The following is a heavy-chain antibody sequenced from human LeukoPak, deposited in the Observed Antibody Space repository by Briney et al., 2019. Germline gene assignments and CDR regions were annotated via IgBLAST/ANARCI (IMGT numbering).Heavy chain of an antibody. CDR3: ARVTEYYFDY. CDR2: IYQTGST. Sequence: SDTLSLTCAVSGGPLKSHYWSWIRHPPGKALEWIAHIYQTGSTNYNPSLKSRVTISVDTSKNQFSLKLSSVTAADTAVYYCARVTEYYFDYWGQGTLVTVSS. CDR1: GGPLKSHY. V-gene: IGHV4-59*07. J-gene: IGHJ4*02.